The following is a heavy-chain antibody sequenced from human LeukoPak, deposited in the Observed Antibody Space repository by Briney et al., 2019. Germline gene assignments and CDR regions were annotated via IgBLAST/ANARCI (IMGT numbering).Heavy chain of an antibody. CDR3: ARRRYYDGSGYLE. CDR1: GGSISSGSYY. D-gene: IGHD3-22*01. J-gene: IGHJ1*01. V-gene: IGHV4-61*02. Sequence: SETLSLTCTVSGGSISSGSYYWSWIRQPAGKGLEWIGRIYTSGSTNYNPSLKSRVTISVDTSKNQFSLTLRSVTAADTAVYYCARRRYYDGSGYLEWGQGTLLSVSS. CDR2: IYTSGST.